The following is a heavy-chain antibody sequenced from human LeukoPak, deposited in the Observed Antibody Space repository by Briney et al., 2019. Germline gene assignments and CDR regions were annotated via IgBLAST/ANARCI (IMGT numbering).Heavy chain of an antibody. J-gene: IGHJ4*02. V-gene: IGHV3-33*01. CDR2: IWYDGSNK. Sequence: GGSLRLSCAASGFTFSSYGMHWVRQAPGKGLEWVAVIWYDGSNKYYADSVKGRSTISRDNSKNTLYLQMNSLRAEDTAVYYCAREAIAARPVYWGQGTLVTVSS. CDR3: AREAIAARPVY. D-gene: IGHD6-6*01. CDR1: GFTFSSYG.